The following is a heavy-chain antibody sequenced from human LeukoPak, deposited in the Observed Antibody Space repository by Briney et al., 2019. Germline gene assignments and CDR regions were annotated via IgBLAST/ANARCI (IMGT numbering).Heavy chain of an antibody. CDR2: IHSDGNST. J-gene: IGHJ4*02. CDR3: AREATPGVPRGLLL. Sequence: GGSLRLSCAASGFAFSSYWMHWVRQAPGKGLVWVSRIHSDGNSTTYADSVKGRFTISRDNAKSTLYLQMNSLRAEDAAVYYCAREATPGVPRGLLLWGQGTLVTVSS. V-gene: IGHV3-74*01. D-gene: IGHD3-22*01. CDR1: GFAFSSYW.